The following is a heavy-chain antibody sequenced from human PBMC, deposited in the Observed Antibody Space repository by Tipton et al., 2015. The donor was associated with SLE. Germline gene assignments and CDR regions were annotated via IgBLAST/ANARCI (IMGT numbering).Heavy chain of an antibody. CDR3: ARERAVAGDYSYMDV. J-gene: IGHJ6*03. CDR2: VSYLGST. D-gene: IGHD6-19*01. V-gene: IGHV4-39*07. Sequence: TLSLTCTVSGGFISSSSYYWGWIRQPPGKGLEWIGSVSYLGSTSYNATLKSRVTISIDTSKKHFSLKLSSVTAADTAVYYCARERAVAGDYSYMDVWGKGTTVTVSS. CDR1: GGFISSSSYY.